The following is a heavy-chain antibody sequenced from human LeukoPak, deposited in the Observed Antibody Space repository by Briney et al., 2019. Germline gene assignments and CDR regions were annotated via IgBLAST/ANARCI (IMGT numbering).Heavy chain of an antibody. Sequence: ASVKVSCKASGYIFTSYYMHWVRQAPGQGLEWMGIINPSGGSTSYAQKFQGRVTMTRDTSTSTVYMELSSLRSEDTAVYYCARAREYSSSWCFWFDPWGQGTLVTVSS. CDR3: ARAREYSSSWCFWFDP. CDR2: INPSGGST. D-gene: IGHD6-13*01. V-gene: IGHV1-46*01. J-gene: IGHJ5*02. CDR1: GYIFTSYY.